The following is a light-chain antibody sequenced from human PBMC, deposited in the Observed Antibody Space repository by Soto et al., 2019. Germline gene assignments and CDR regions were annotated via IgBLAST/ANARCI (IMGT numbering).Light chain of an antibody. V-gene: IGKV3-11*01. CDR2: GAS. CDR3: QHRTNWEYT. J-gene: IGKJ2*01. CDR1: QSVSSS. Sequence: EIVLTQSPATLSLSPGERATLSCRASQSVSSSLAWYQQKPGQAPRLLIYGASKRAPGIPVRFSASGSGTDFNLTISSLEPEDFAVYSCQHRTNWEYTFGQGTKLEIK.